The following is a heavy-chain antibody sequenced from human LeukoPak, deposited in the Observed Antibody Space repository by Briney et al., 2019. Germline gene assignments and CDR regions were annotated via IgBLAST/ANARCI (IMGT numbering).Heavy chain of an antibody. V-gene: IGHV3-73*01. CDR3: YSSGWSPSGPFDN. CDR2: IRSKANNYAT. J-gene: IGHJ4*02. D-gene: IGHD6-19*01. Sequence: PGGSLRLSCAASGFTFSGSIMHWVRQASGKGLEWVGLIRSKANNYATAYAASVKGRFTISRDDSKNTAYLQMNSLKTEDTAVYYCYSSGWSPSGPFDNWGQGTLVTVSS. CDR1: GFTFSGSI.